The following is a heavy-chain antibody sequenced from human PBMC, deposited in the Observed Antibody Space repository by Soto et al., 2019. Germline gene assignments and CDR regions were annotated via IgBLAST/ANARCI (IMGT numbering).Heavy chain of an antibody. V-gene: IGHV1-69*13. D-gene: IGHD6-19*01. CDR1: GGTFSSYA. J-gene: IGHJ4*02. Sequence: ASVKVSCKASGGTFSSYAISWVRQAPGQGLEWMGGIIPIFGTANYAQKFQGRVTITADESTSTAYMELSSLRSEDTAVYYCARAPRQGPGYSSGWYLDYWGQGTLVTVSS. CDR2: IIPIFGTA. CDR3: ARAPRQGPGYSSGWYLDY.